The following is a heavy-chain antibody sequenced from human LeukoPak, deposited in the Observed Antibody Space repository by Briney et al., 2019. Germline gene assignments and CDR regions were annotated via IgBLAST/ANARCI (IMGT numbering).Heavy chain of an antibody. CDR3: ARSLVVGANPYH. Sequence: PSETLSLTCAISTGSISSSGYYWGWVRQAPGKGLEWVSYISSSSSTIYYADSVKGRFTISRDNAKNSLYLQLISLRAEDTAVYYCARSLVVGANPYHWGQGTLVTVSS. V-gene: IGHV3-48*01. CDR2: ISSSSSTI. CDR1: TGSISSSGYY. D-gene: IGHD1-26*01. J-gene: IGHJ5*02.